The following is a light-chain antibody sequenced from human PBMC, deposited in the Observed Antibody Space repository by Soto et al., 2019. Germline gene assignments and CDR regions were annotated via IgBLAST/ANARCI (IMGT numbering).Light chain of an antibody. CDR2: AAS. Sequence: DIPMTQSPSSLSASLGDRVAITCRASQSISSYLNWYQQKPGKAPKVLIYAASNLQSGVPSRFSGSGSGTDFALTISSLQPEDFATYYCQQGYSTPITFGQGTRLE. CDR3: QQGYSTPIT. J-gene: IGKJ5*01. CDR1: QSISSY. V-gene: IGKV1-39*01.